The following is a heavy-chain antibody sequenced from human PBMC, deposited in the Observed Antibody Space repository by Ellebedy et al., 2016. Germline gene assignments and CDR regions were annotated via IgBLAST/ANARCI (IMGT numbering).Heavy chain of an antibody. CDR3: ATDTPMVLRLYPFYYGMDV. V-gene: IGHV3-23*01. Sequence: GGSLRLXXAASEFTFSSYAMSWVRQAPGKGLEWVSGISDSGGSTYYADSVKGRFTISRDNSKNMLYLQMNSLRAEDTAVYYCATDTPMVLRLYPFYYGMDVWGQGTTVTVSS. D-gene: IGHD5-18*01. CDR2: ISDSGGST. J-gene: IGHJ6*02. CDR1: EFTFSSYA.